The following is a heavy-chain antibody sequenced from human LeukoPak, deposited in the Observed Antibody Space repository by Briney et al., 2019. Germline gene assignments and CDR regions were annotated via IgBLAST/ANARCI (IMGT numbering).Heavy chain of an antibody. CDR3: ARGGGSNWFDP. J-gene: IGHJ5*02. V-gene: IGHV4-59*01. CDR2: IYYSGST. Sequence: SETLSLTCTVSGGSISSYYWSWIRQPPGKGLEWVGYIYYSGSTNHNPSLKSRVTISVDTSKNQFSVKLSSVTAADTAVYYCARGGGSNWFDPWGQGTLLTVSS. D-gene: IGHD2-15*01. CDR1: GGSISSYY.